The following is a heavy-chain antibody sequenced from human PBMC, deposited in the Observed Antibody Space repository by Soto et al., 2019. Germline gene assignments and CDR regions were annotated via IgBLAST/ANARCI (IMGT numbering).Heavy chain of an antibody. CDR1: VVSFSGYY. D-gene: IGHD3-22*01. CDR2: INHSGST. J-gene: IGHJ4*02. V-gene: IGHV4-34*01. Sequence: PSETLSLTCAFYVVSFSGYYWSCIRHPPGKGLEWIGEINHSGSTNYSPSLKSRVTISVDTSKNQFSLKLSSVTAADTAVYYCAGRWDYYDSSGPIDYWGQGTLVTVSS. CDR3: AGRWDYYDSSGPIDY.